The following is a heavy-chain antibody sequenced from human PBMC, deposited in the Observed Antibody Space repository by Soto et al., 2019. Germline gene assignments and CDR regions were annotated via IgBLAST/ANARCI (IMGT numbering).Heavy chain of an antibody. Sequence: GGSRRRSCAGSGFTFSSFGMSWVRQAPGKGLEWVAATSYDGSNKYYADSVKGRFIISRDNSKNTLDLLLNTLRAEDTAVYYCAGVYYGGNSVNNYWGQGTPVTVSS. V-gene: IGHV3-30-3*01. CDR2: TSYDGSNK. CDR3: AGVYYGGNSVNNY. CDR1: GFTFSSFG. D-gene: IGHD2-8*01. J-gene: IGHJ4*02.